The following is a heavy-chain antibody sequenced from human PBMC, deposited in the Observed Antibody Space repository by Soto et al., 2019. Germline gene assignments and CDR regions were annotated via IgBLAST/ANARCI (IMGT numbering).Heavy chain of an antibody. Sequence: GASVKVSCKASGGTFSSYAISWVRQAPGQGLEWMGGIIPIFRTANYAQKFQGRVTITADESTSTAYMELSSLRSEDTAVYYCARDGSSSSPDYYYYGMDVWGQGTTVTVSS. V-gene: IGHV1-69*13. CDR3: ARDGSSSSPDYYYYGMDV. CDR2: IIPIFRTA. CDR1: GGTFSSYA. J-gene: IGHJ6*02. D-gene: IGHD6-6*01.